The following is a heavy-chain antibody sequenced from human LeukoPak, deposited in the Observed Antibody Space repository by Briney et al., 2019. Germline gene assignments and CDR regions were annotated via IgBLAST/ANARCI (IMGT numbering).Heavy chain of an antibody. V-gene: IGHV1-46*01. CDR3: ARDQEAFDY. CDR2: IYPRDGST. Sequence: GASVKVSCKASGYSFTSNYIHWVRQAPGQGLEWMRMIYPRDGSTSYAQKFQGRVTVTGDTSTSTVHMELSGLRSEDTAVYYCARDQEAFDYWGQGTLVTVSS. J-gene: IGHJ4*02. CDR1: GYSFTSNY.